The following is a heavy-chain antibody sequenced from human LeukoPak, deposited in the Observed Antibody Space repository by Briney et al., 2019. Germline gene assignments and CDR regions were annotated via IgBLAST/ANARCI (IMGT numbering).Heavy chain of an antibody. D-gene: IGHD6-19*01. CDR1: GYTFTGYY. V-gene: IGHV1-2*02. Sequence: GASVKVSCKASGYTFTGYYMHWVRQAPGQGLEWMGWINPNSGGTGYAQKFQGRVTMTRNTSISTAYMELSSLRSEDTAVYYCARAVYSSGWYELESHLDYWGQGTLVTVSS. J-gene: IGHJ4*02. CDR2: INPNSGGT. CDR3: ARAVYSSGWYELESHLDY.